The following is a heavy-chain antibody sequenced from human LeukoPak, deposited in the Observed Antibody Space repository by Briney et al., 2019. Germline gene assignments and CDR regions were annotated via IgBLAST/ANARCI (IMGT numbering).Heavy chain of an antibody. CDR3: ASMGTFSGSYFTAFDI. CDR2: ISAYNGNT. J-gene: IGHJ3*02. Sequence: ASVKVSCKASGYTFTSYGISWVRQAPGQGLEWMGWISAYNGNTNYAQKLQGRVTMTTDTSTSTAYMELRSLRSDDTAVYYCASMGTFSGSYFTAFDIWGQGTMVTVSS. V-gene: IGHV1-18*01. D-gene: IGHD1-26*01. CDR1: GYTFTSYG.